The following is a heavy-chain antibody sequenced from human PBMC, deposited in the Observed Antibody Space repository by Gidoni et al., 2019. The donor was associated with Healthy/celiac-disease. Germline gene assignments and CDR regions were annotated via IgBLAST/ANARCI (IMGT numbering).Heavy chain of an antibody. CDR3: ARGYYDILTGDAFDI. D-gene: IGHD3-9*01. J-gene: IGHJ3*02. CDR2: INHSGST. V-gene: IGHV4-34*01. CDR1: GGSFSGYY. Sequence: QVQLQQWGAGLLKPSETLSLTCAVYGGSFSGYYWGWIRQPPGKGLEWIGEINHSGSTNYNPSLKSRVTISVDTSKNQFSLKLSSVTAADTAVYYCARGYYDILTGDAFDIWGQGTMVTVSS.